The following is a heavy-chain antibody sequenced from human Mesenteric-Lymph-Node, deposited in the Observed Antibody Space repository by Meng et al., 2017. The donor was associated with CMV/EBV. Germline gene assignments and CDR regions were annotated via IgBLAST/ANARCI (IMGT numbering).Heavy chain of an antibody. CDR2: ITWNGGRI. D-gene: IGHD2-2*01. Sequence: GESLKISCAASGFTFDDYAMSWVRQAPGKGLEWVSSITWNGGRIDYADSVKGRFTISRDNAKNSLDLQMNSLRAEDTAIYYCARDMQDYLDYWGQGTLVTVSS. CDR3: ARDMQDYLDY. CDR1: GFTFDDYA. V-gene: IGHV3-20*04. J-gene: IGHJ4*02.